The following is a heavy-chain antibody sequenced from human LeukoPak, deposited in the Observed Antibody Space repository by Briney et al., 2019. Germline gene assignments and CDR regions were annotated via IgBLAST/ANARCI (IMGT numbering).Heavy chain of an antibody. CDR2: TYYRSKWYN. Sequence: SQTLSLTCAISGDSVSSNSAAWNWIRQSPSRGLEWLGRTYYRSKWYNDYAVSVKGRIAINPDTSKNQFSLQLNSVTPEDTAVYYCARAKGRSPLFDYWGQGTLVAVSS. J-gene: IGHJ4*02. CDR1: GDSVSSNSAA. CDR3: ARAKGRSPLFDY. V-gene: IGHV6-1*01. D-gene: IGHD6-13*01.